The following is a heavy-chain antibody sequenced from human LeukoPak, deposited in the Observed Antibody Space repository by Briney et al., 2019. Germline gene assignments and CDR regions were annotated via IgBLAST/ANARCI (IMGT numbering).Heavy chain of an antibody. CDR1: GFTFSNSA. CDR3: ARDPLRYLRVGHYDY. D-gene: IGHD3-9*01. J-gene: IGHJ4*02. V-gene: IGHV3-21*01. CDR2: INYDSSHI. Sequence: PGGSLRLSCAASGFTFSNSAMNWVRQVPGKGLEWVSSINYDSSHIYYAASVRGRFTISRDNARNSVYLQMNSLRVEDTAVYYCARDPLRYLRVGHYDYWGQGTLVAVSS.